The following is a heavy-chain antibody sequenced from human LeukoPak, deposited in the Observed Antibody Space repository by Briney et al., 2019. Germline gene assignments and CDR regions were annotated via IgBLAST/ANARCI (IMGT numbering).Heavy chain of an antibody. Sequence: ASVKVSCKVSGYTLTELSMHWVRQAPGKGLEWMGGFDPEDGETIYAQKFQGRVTMTEETSTDTAYMELSSLRSEDTAVYYCATDSHCSGGSCYFHWGQGTLVTVSS. CDR2: FDPEDGET. V-gene: IGHV1-24*01. J-gene: IGHJ4*02. D-gene: IGHD2-15*01. CDR3: ATDSHCSGGSCYFH. CDR1: GYTLTELS.